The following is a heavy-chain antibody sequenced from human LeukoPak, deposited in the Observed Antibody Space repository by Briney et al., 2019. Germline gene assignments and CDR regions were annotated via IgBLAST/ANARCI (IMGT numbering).Heavy chain of an antibody. CDR1: GYPIGLDYY. Sequence: PSETLSLTCKVSGYPIGLDYYWVWIRQAPGRGLQWIGGFHRGRIQYNSALKSRVTISVDTSKNQFSLKLSSVTAADTAVYYCARIVGAPNWFDPWGQGTLVTVSS. CDR2: FHRGRI. J-gene: IGHJ5*02. CDR3: ARIVGAPNWFDP. V-gene: IGHV4-38-2*02. D-gene: IGHD1-26*01.